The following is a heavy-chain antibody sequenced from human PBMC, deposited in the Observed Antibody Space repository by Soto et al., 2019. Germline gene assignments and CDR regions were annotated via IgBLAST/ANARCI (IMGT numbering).Heavy chain of an antibody. CDR3: ARHGGGLESRLDFDY. Sequence: SETLSLTCTVPGWSINTYYWSWIRQPPGKGLEWIGYIYYRANPNYNPSLKSRVTISQDTSKNQFSLKLGSVTAADTAVYYCARHGGGLESRLDFDYWGQGTLVTVSS. D-gene: IGHD6-19*01. CDR2: IYYRANP. CDR1: GWSINTYY. V-gene: IGHV4-59*08. J-gene: IGHJ4*02.